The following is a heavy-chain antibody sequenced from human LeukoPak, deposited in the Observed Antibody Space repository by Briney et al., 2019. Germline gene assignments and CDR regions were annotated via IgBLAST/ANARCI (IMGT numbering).Heavy chain of an antibody. CDR3: AKGDIGGSIYYYMDV. V-gene: IGHV3-23*01. CDR1: GFTFSSCA. D-gene: IGHD1-26*01. J-gene: IGHJ6*03. Sequence: GGSLRLSCAASGFTFSSCAMTWVRQAPGKGLEWVSAIRGSGGSTYYTDSVKGRYTISRDSSKNTLYLQMNSLRAEDTAVYYCAKGDIGGSIYYYMDVWGKGTTVTVSS. CDR2: IRGSGGST.